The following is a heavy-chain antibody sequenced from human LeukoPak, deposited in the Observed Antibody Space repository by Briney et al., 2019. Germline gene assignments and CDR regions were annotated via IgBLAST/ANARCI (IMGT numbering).Heavy chain of an antibody. J-gene: IGHJ4*02. CDR3: ARGGLQSVKY. Sequence: GSLRLSCAASGFTFSDYYMSWIRQPPGKGLEWIGEINHSGSTNYNPSLKSRVTISVDTSKNQFSLKLSSVTAADTAVYYCARGGLQSVKYWGQGTLVTVSS. CDR2: INHSGST. CDR1: GFTFSDYY. V-gene: IGHV4-34*01. D-gene: IGHD4-4*01.